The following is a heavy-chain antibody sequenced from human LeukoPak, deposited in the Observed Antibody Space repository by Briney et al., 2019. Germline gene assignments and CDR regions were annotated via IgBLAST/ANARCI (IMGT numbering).Heavy chain of an antibody. CDR1: GFTFSSYT. CDR2: ITTGGPNT. J-gene: IGHJ4*02. CDR3: AKDGGLWVSAHWGDS. D-gene: IGHD7-27*01. Sequence: PGGSLRLSSTASGFTFSSYTMSWVRQAPGKGLKWVSTITTGGPNTYYADSVKGRFTVSRDDSKNTLYLQMNSLRAEDMAVYYCAKDGGLWVSAHWGDSWGRGTLVTVSS. V-gene: IGHV3-23*01.